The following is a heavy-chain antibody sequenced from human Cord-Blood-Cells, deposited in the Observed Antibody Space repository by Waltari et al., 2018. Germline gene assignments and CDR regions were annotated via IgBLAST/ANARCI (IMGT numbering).Heavy chain of an antibody. V-gene: IGHV4-39*07. CDR2: IYYSGST. Sequence: QLQLQESGPGLVKPSETLSLTCTVSGGSISSRRYYWGCPRQPPGKGLEWIGSIYYSGSTYYNPSLKSRVTISVDTSKNQFSLKLSSVTAADTAVYYCARRTYCGGDCYPRDAFDIWGQGTMVTVSS. CDR3: ARRTYCGGDCYPRDAFDI. CDR1: GGSISSRRYY. D-gene: IGHD2-21*02. J-gene: IGHJ3*02.